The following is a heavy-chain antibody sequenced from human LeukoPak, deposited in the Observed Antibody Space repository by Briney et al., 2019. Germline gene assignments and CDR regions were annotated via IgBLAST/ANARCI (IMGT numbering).Heavy chain of an antibody. CDR2: IYYSGST. CDR1: GGSISSYY. J-gene: IGHJ4*02. D-gene: IGHD1-26*01. V-gene: IGHV4-59*01. CDR3: ARATWELLDY. Sequence: PSETLSLTCTVSGGSISSYYWSWIRQPPGKGLEWIGYIYYSGSTNYNPSLKSRVTISVDTSKNQFSLKLSSVTAADTAVYYCARATWELLDYWGQGILVTVSS.